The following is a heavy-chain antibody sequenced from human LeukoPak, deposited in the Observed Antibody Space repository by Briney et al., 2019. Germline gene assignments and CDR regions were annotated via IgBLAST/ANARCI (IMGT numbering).Heavy chain of an antibody. J-gene: IGHJ4*02. Sequence: GASVNVSCKGSGYPFSSYGITWVRQAPGQGLEWVGWISAYNGHTQYGQNVQGRVTMTTETSTTTAYLELRNLTSDDTAVYFCASGAYYPFDFWGQGTLVTVSS. CDR1: GYPFSSYG. V-gene: IGHV1-18*01. CDR3: ASGAYYPFDF. D-gene: IGHD1-26*01. CDR2: ISAYNGHT.